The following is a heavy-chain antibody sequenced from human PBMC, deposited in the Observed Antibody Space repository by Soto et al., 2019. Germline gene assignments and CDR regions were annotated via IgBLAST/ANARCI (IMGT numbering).Heavy chain of an antibody. Sequence: SGPTLVNPTQTLTLTCTFSGFSLSTSGMCVSWIRQPPGKALEWLALIDWDDDKYYSTSLKTRLTISKDTSKNQVVLTMTNMDPVDTATYYCARNPTYYYDSSGLGPWYYFDYWGQGTLVTVSS. V-gene: IGHV2-70*01. CDR1: GFSLSTSGMC. CDR2: IDWDDDK. D-gene: IGHD3-22*01. CDR3: ARNPTYYYDSSGLGPWYYFDY. J-gene: IGHJ4*02.